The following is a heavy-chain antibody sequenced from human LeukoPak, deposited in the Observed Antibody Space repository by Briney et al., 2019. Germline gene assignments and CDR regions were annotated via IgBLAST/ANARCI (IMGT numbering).Heavy chain of an antibody. J-gene: IGHJ5*02. Sequence: SQTLSLTCTVSGGSISSGDYYWSWICQPPGKGLEWIAYMYYSGSTYYNPSLKSRVTMSADTSKNQLSLKLSSVTAADTAVYYCARPYYYDSRIDPWGQGILVTVSS. V-gene: IGHV4-30-4*01. CDR3: ARPYYYDSRIDP. D-gene: IGHD3-22*01. CDR1: GGSISSGDYY. CDR2: MYYSGST.